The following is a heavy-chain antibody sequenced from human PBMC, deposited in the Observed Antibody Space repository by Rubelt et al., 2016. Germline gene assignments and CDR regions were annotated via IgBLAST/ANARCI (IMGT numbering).Heavy chain of an antibody. CDR1: GGSISSYY. CDR3: ARDNWDKVGQSWYFYGMDV. CDR2: IHYSGST. J-gene: IGHJ6*02. V-gene: IGHV4-59*01. Sequence: QVQLQESGPGLVKSSETLSLTCTVSGGSISSYYWSWIRQPPGKGLEWIAYIHYSGSTKYDPSLKSRVTISVDTYKNQFSLRVNSVTAAGTAVYYCARDNWDKVGQSWYFYGMDVLGLGTAVTVSS. D-gene: IGHD1/OR15-1a*01.